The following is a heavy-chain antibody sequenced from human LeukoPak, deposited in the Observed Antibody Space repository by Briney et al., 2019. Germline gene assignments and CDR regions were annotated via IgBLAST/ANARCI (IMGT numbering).Heavy chain of an antibody. J-gene: IGHJ5*01. Sequence: GGSLRLSCAASGFTFSSYGMHWVRQAPGKGLDWVAVIWYDDSNKFYADSVKGRFTISRDNSNNTLYLQMNSLRAEDTAVYYCAREESWQGSDGDWFDSWGQGTLVTVPS. V-gene: IGHV3-33*01. CDR2: IWYDDSNK. CDR3: AREESWQGSDGDWFDS. CDR1: GFTFSSYG. D-gene: IGHD5-24*01.